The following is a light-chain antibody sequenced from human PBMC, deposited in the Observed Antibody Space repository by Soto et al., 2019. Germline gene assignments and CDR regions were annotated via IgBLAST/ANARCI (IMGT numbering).Light chain of an antibody. V-gene: IGKV3-15*01. J-gene: IGKJ1*01. CDR3: QQYNNWPRT. CDR1: QSVNSN. CDR2: GAS. Sequence: DIVLTQSPGTLSLSPGERATLSCRASQSVNSNLAWYQQKRGQAPRLLIYGASTRATGISARFSGSGSGTEFTLTISSLQSEDFAVYYCQQYNNWPRTFGQGTKVDIK.